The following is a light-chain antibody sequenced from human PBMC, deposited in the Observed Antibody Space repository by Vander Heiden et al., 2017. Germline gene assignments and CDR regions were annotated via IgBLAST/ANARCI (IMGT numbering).Light chain of an antibody. CDR3: QQSYSTTWT. CDR2: AAS. J-gene: IGKJ1*01. CDR1: QSISSY. Sequence: IEMTQSTPSLSASVGDSVTITCRASQSISSYLNWYQQKPGKAPKLLIYAASSLQSGVPSRFSGSGSGTDFTLTISSLQPEDFATYYCQQSYSTTWTFGQGTKVEIK. V-gene: IGKV1-39*01.